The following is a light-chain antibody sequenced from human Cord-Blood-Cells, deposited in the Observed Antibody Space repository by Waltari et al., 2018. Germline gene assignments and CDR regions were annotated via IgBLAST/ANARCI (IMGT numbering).Light chain of an antibody. V-gene: IGKV1-39*01. Sequence: DSQPPQSPSSRSASVGARVTITCRASQSIRRYLNWYQQKPGNAPKLLIYAASNLQSGVPSRFSGSGSGTDFTLTISSLQPEDFATYYCQQSYSTPPLTFGGGTKVEIK. CDR1: QSIRRY. J-gene: IGKJ4*01. CDR3: QQSYSTPPLT. CDR2: AAS.